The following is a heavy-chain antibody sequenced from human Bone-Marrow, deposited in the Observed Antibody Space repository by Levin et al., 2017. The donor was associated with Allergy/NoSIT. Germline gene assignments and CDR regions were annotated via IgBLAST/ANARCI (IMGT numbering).Heavy chain of an antibody. D-gene: IGHD1-26*01. CDR2: IIPIFGTA. CDR1: GGTFSSYA. J-gene: IGHJ4*02. Sequence: SVKVSCKASGGTFSSYAISWVRQAPGQGLEWMGGIIPIFGTANYAQKFQGRVTITADKSTSTAYMELSSLRSEDTAVYYCVIVGATAMPFDYWGQGTLVTVSS. CDR3: VIVGATAMPFDY. V-gene: IGHV1-69*06.